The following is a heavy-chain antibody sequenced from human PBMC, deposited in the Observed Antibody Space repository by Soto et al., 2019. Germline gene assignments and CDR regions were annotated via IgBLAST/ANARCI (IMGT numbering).Heavy chain of an antibody. Sequence: QLQLQESGPGLVKPSETLSLTCSVTGGSILLSSYYWGWIRRPPGKGLEWIGRIYYSGRTYYNPSLNSGVTISVDTSKNQFSLKLSSVTAADTAVYYCASTEPMYGMDVCGQGTTVPVS. CDR3: ASTEPMYGMDV. CDR1: GGSILLSSYY. CDR2: IYYSGRT. D-gene: IGHD1-26*01. J-gene: IGHJ6*02. V-gene: IGHV4-39*01.